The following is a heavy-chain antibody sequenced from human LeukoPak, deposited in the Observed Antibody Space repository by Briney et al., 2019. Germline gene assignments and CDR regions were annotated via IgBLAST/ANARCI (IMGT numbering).Heavy chain of an antibody. CDR1: GFTFSSYT. CDR3: ARDPGSGYEEHFDY. Sequence: PGGSLRLSCAASGFTFSSYTMNWVRQAPGKGLEWVSYISSSSSPIYYADSVKGRFTISRDNAKHSLYLQMNSLRAEDTAVYYCARDPGSGYEEHFDYWGQGTLVTVSS. J-gene: IGHJ4*02. V-gene: IGHV3-48*01. D-gene: IGHD5-12*01. CDR2: ISSSSSPI.